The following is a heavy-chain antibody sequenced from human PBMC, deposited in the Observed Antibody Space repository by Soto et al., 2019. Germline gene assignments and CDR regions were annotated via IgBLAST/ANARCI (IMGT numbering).Heavy chain of an antibody. J-gene: IGHJ5*02. CDR3: ASERAAAGSNWFDP. CDR1: GYTFTSYD. CDR2: MNPNSGNT. D-gene: IGHD6-13*01. Sequence: QVQLVQSGAEVKKPGASVKVSCKASGYTFTSYDINWVRQATGQGLEWMGWMNPNSGNTGYAQKFQGRVTMPRNTSISTAYMELRSLRSEDTAVYYCASERAAAGSNWFDPWGQGTLVTVSS. V-gene: IGHV1-8*01.